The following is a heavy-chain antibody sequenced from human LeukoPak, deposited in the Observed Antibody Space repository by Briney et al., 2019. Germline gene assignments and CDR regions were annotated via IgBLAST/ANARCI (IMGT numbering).Heavy chain of an antibody. J-gene: IGHJ4*02. D-gene: IGHD3-16*01. CDR3: ARDGGLNCFDY. Sequence: ASVTVSCTASGYTFTSYYMHWVRQAPGQGLEWMGIINPSGGSTSYAQKFQGRVTMTRDASTSTVYMELSSLRSEDTAVYYCARDGGLNCFDYWGQGTLVSVSS. CDR2: INPSGGST. V-gene: IGHV1-46*01. CDR1: GYTFTSYY.